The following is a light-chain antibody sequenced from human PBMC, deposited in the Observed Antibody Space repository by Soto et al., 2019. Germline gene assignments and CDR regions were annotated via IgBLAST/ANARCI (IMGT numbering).Light chain of an antibody. CDR1: QSISTW. Sequence: DIQMTQSPSTLSASVGDRVTITCRASQSISTWLAWYQQKPGKAPNLVIYKASTLKSGVPSWFSGSGSGTDFTLTISSLQPDDFATYYCQQYESYSATFGQGTKVEI. J-gene: IGKJ1*01. CDR2: KAS. V-gene: IGKV1-5*03. CDR3: QQYESYSAT.